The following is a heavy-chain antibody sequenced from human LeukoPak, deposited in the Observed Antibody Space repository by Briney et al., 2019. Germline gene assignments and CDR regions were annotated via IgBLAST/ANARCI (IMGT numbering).Heavy chain of an antibody. V-gene: IGHV3-30*18. J-gene: IGHJ4*02. CDR1: GFTFSSYG. Sequence: GGSLRLSCAASGFTFSSYGMHWVRQAPGKGLEWVAVISYDGSNKYYADSVKGRFTISRDNSKNTLYLQMNSLRAEDTAVYYCAKDLGVVPAAPDYWGQGTLVTVSS. CDR2: ISYDGSNK. D-gene: IGHD2-2*01. CDR3: AKDLGVVPAAPDY.